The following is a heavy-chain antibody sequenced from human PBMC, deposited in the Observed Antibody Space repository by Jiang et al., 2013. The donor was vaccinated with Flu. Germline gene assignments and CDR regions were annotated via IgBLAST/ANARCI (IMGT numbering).Heavy chain of an antibody. V-gene: IGHV3-30*18. J-gene: IGHJ6*02. CDR2: ISYDGSNK. Sequence: VQLVESGGGVVQPGRSLRLSCAASGFTFSSYGMHWVRQAPGKGLEWVAVISYDGSNKYYADSVKGRFTISRDNSKNTLYLQMNSLRAEDTAVYYCAKAGEDYGMDVWGQGTTVTVSS. D-gene: IGHD3-10*01. CDR1: GFTFSSYG. CDR3: AKAGEDYGMDV.